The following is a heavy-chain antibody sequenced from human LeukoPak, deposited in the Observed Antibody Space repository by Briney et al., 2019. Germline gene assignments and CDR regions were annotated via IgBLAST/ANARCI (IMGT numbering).Heavy chain of an antibody. J-gene: IGHJ5*02. CDR2: IRNDGSNE. Sequence: PGGSLRLSCAASGFTFSDYGMHWVRQAPGKGLEWVAFIRNDGSNEYYPDSVKGRFTISRDNSRNALYLQMNSLRPEDTAVYYCAKGGGASHNWFDPWGQGTLVTVSS. D-gene: IGHD2-15*01. V-gene: IGHV3-30*02. CDR1: GFTFSDYG. CDR3: AKGGGASHNWFDP.